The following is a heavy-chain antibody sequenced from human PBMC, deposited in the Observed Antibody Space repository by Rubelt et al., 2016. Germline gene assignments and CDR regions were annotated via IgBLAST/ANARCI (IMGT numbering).Heavy chain of an antibody. V-gene: IGHV5-51*03. D-gene: IGHD3-10*01. CDR3: ARGGWFGELSYYYYGTDV. CDR2: IYPGDSDT. CDR1: GYSFTSYW. J-gene: IGHJ6*02. Sequence: KTGESLKISCKGSGYSFTSYWIGWVRQMPGKGLEWMGIIYPGDSDTRYSPSFQGQVTISADKSISTAYLQWSSLKASDTAMYYCARGGWFGELSYYYYGTDVWGQGTTVTVSS.